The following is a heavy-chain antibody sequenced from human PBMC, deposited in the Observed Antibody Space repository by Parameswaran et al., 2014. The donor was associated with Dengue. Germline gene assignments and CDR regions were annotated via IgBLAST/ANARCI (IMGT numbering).Heavy chain of an antibody. D-gene: IGHD3-10*01. CDR2: ISYDGSNK. Sequence: VRQAPGKGLEWVAVISYDGSNKYYADSVKGRFTISRDNSKNTLYLQMNSLRAEDTAVYYCAKGLGYYGSGSYYNHYYYGMDVWGQGTTVTVSS. V-gene: IGHV3-30*18. CDR3: AKGLGYYGSGSYYNHYYYGMDV. J-gene: IGHJ6*02.